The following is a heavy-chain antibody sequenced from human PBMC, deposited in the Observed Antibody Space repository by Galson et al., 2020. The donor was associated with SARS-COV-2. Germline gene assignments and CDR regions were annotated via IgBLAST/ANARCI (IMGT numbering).Heavy chain of an antibody. CDR2: IYWDDDK. J-gene: IGHJ4*02. V-gene: IGHV2-5*02. D-gene: IGHD6-13*01. Sequence: SGPTLVKPTQTLTLTCTFSGFSLITSGVGVGWIRQPPGKALEWLALIYWDDDKRYSPSLKSRLTITKDTSKNQVVLTMTNMDPVDTATYYCAHLGQQLALPGFDYWGQGTLVTVSS. CDR3: AHLGQQLALPGFDY. CDR1: GFSLITSGVG.